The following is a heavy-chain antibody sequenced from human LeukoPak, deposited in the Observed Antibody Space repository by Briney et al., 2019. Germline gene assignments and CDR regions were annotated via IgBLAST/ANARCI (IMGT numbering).Heavy chain of an antibody. Sequence: GGSLRLSCAASGFNVRNNYMNWVRQAPGKGLVWVSRINGDGSSTTYADSVKGRFTISRDNAKNTLYLQMNSLRAEDTAVYYCAELGITMIGGVWGKGTTVTISS. CDR1: GFNVRNNY. CDR2: INGDGSST. J-gene: IGHJ6*04. CDR3: AELGITMIGGV. V-gene: IGHV3-74*01. D-gene: IGHD3-10*02.